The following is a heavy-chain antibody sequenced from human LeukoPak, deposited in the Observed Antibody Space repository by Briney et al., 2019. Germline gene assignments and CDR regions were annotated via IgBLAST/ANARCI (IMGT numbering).Heavy chain of an antibody. J-gene: IGHJ6*03. CDR1: DDSITMYY. V-gene: IGHV4-4*07. Sequence: SETLSLTCTVSDDSITMYYWSWIRQPAGKGLEWIGRIYTSGSTNYNPSLKSRVTISVDTSKNQFSLKLSSVTAADTAVYYCATSRQTSYYYYMDVWGKGTTVTISS. CDR2: IYTSGST. CDR3: ATSRQTSYYYYMDV.